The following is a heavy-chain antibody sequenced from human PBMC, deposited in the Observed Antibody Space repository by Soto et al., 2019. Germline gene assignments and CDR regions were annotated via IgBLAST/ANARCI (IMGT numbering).Heavy chain of an antibody. D-gene: IGHD3-10*01. CDR2: IYYSGST. CDR3: ARHFGSGSYYAFDI. CDR1: GGSISSSSYY. Sequence: SETLSLTCTVSGGSISSSSYYWGWIRQPPGKGLEWIGSIYYSGSTYYNPSLKSRVTISVDTPKKRFSLKLSSVTAADTAVYYCARHFGSGSYYAFDIWGQGTMVTVSS. J-gene: IGHJ3*02. V-gene: IGHV4-39*01.